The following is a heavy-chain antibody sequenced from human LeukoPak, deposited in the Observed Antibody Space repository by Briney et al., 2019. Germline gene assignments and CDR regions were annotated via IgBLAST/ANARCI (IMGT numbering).Heavy chain of an antibody. CDR3: ARQTQSTDAYYYYGMDV. J-gene: IGHJ6*02. Sequence: GESLQISCKGSGYSFTSYWIGWVRQMPGKGLEWMGIIYPGDSDTRYSPSFQGQVTISADKSISTAYLQWSSLKASDTAMYYCARQTQSTDAYYYYGMDVWGQGTTVTVSS. V-gene: IGHV5-51*01. D-gene: IGHD4-17*01. CDR1: GYSFTSYW. CDR2: IYPGDSDT.